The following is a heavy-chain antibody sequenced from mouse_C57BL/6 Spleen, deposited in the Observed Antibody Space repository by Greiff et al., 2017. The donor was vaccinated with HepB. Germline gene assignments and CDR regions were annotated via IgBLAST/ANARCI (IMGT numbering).Heavy chain of an antibody. CDR2: INPYNGDT. J-gene: IGHJ1*03. CDR1: GYSFTGYF. D-gene: IGHD1-1*01. V-gene: IGHV1-20*01. CDR3: ARSRNYGSSYVGYFDV. Sequence: EVKLQESGPELVKPGDSVKISCKASGYSFTGYFMNWVMQSHGKSLEWIGRINPYNGDTFYNQKFKGKATLTVDKSSSTAHMELRSLTSEDSAVYYCARSRNYGSSYVGYFDVWGTGTTVTVSS.